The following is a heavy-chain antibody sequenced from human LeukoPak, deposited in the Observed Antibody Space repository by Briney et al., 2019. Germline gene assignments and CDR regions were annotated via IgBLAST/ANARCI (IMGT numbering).Heavy chain of an antibody. J-gene: IGHJ4*02. V-gene: IGHV3-30-3*01. CDR1: GFTFSSYA. D-gene: IGHD6-13*01. Sequence: GRSLRLSCAASGFTFSSYAMHRVRQAPGKGLEWVAVISYDGSNKYYADSVKGRFTISRDNSKNTLYLQMNSLRAEDTAVYYCATIAAAAPYWGQGTLVTVSS. CDR3: ATIAAAAPY. CDR2: ISYDGSNK.